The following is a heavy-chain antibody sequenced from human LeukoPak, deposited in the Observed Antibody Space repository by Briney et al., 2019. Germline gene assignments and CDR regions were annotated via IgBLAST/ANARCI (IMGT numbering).Heavy chain of an antibody. V-gene: IGHV1-24*01. Sequence: GASVKVSCKVSGYTLTELSMHWVRRAPGKGLEWMGGFDPEDGETIYAQKFQGRVTMTEDTSTDTAYMELSSLRSEDTAAYYCATRSSNAYGLTYYGMDVWGKGTTVTVSS. J-gene: IGHJ6*04. CDR3: ATRSSNAYGLTYYGMDV. D-gene: IGHD3-10*01. CDR1: GYTLTELS. CDR2: FDPEDGET.